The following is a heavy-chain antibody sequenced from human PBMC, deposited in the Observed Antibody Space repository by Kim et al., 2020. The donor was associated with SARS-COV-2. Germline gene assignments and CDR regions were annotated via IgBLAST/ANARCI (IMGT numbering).Heavy chain of an antibody. V-gene: IGHV4-31*03. D-gene: IGHD3-9*01. Sequence: SETLSLTCTVSGGSISSGGYYWSWIRQHPGKGLEWIGYIYYSGSTYYNPSLKSRVTISVDTSKNQFSLKLSSVTAVDTAVYYCAREGTYYDILTGYSHTYYFDYWGQGTLVTVSS. CDR2: IYYSGST. J-gene: IGHJ4*02. CDR1: GGSISSGGYY. CDR3: AREGTYYDILTGYSHTYYFDY.